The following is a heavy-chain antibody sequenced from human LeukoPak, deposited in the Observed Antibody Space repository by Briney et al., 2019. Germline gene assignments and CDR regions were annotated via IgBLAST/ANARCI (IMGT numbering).Heavy chain of an antibody. V-gene: IGHV4-34*01. CDR2: INHSGST. CDR3: ARGGRDGYKSQGGFDY. CDR1: GGSFSGYY. D-gene: IGHD5-24*01. Sequence: SETLSLTCAVYGGSFSGYYWSWIRQPPGKGLEWIGEINHSGSTNYNPSLKSRVTISVDTSKNQFSLKLSSVTAADTAVYYCARGGRDGYKSQGGFDYWGQGTLVTVSS. J-gene: IGHJ4*02.